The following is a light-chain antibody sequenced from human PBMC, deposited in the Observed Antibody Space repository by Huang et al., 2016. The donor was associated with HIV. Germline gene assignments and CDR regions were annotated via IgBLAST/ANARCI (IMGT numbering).Light chain of an antibody. CDR2: DTS. J-gene: IGKJ1*01. CDR1: QSVSGK. CDR3: QQYNDWWT. Sequence: EIVMTQSPATLSVSPGESAPLSCRASQSVSGKLAWYHQKPGQAPRLLIYDTSTRATGIAGRFSGSGSATDFTISINRLQSEDVAVYYCQQYNDWWTFGQGTRVEIK. V-gene: IGKV3-15*01.